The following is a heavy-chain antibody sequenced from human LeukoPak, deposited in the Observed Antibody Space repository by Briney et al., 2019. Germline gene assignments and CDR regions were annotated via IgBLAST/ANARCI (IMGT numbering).Heavy chain of an antibody. Sequence: PGGSLRLSCAASGLTFSSYAMSWVRQAPGKGLEWVSAISGSGGSTYYADSVKGRFTISRDNSKNTLYLQMNSLRAEDTAVYYCAKSVYYDFWRGWVDYWGQGTLVTVSS. J-gene: IGHJ4*02. CDR2: ISGSGGST. CDR1: GLTFSSYA. D-gene: IGHD3-3*01. V-gene: IGHV3-23*01. CDR3: AKSVYYDFWRGWVDY.